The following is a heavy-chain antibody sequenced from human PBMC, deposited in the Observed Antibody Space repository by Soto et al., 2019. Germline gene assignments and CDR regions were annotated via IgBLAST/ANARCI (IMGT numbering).Heavy chain of an antibody. V-gene: IGHV3-33*01. Sequence: QVQLVESGGGVVQPGRSLRLSCAASGFSFSDYFMHWVLQAPGKGLDWVAVMWYHGRDLFYADSVKGRFTISRDNSKNTLYLQMNSLRAEDTAVYYCARDQGGQSGNFIFDTWGQGPLVTVSS. CDR2: MWYHGRDL. CDR3: ARDQGGQSGNFIFDT. CDR1: GFSFSDYF. J-gene: IGHJ4*02. D-gene: IGHD3-16*01.